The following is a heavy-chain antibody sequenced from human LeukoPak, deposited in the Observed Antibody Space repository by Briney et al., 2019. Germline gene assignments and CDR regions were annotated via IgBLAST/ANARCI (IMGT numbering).Heavy chain of an antibody. Sequence: YPGGSLRLSCATSGFTFSNAWMSWVRQAPGKGLEWVGRIKSKSEAGTPDYAAPVKGRFTISRDDSKNTLYLQMNNLKTEDTAVYYCSTLYWLDPWGQGTLVTVSS. CDR1: GFTFSNAW. V-gene: IGHV3-15*01. D-gene: IGHD2/OR15-2a*01. CDR3: STLYWLDP. CDR2: IKSKSEAGTP. J-gene: IGHJ5*02.